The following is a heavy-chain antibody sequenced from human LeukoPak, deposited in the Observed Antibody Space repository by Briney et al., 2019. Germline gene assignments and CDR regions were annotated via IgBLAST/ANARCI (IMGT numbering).Heavy chain of an antibody. J-gene: IGHJ4*02. CDR3: ATEGPTIFGVVIGPPDY. D-gene: IGHD3-3*01. V-gene: IGHV1-2*04. Sequence: GASVKVSCKASGYTFTGYYMHWVRQAPGQGLEWMGWINPNSGGTNYAQKFQGWVTMTEDTSTDTAYMELSSLRSEDTAVYYCATEGPTIFGVVIGPPDYWGQGTLVTVSP. CDR2: INPNSGGT. CDR1: GYTFTGYY.